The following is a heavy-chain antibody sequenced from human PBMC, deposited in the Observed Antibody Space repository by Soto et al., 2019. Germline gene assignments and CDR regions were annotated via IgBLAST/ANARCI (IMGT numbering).Heavy chain of an antibody. J-gene: IGHJ6*02. CDR1: GGSISSSSYY. V-gene: IGHV4-39*01. D-gene: IGHD2-15*01. Sequence: QLQLQESGPGLVKPSETLSLTCTVSGGSISSSSYYWGWIRQPPGKGLEWIGSIFYSGSTYYNPSLQTRVTISVDTSKNQFSLTLSSVTAADPAVYYCARHLTYCSAGSCSSDFPYYGMDVWGQGNTVTVSS. CDR3: ARHLTYCSAGSCSSDFPYYGMDV. CDR2: IFYSGST.